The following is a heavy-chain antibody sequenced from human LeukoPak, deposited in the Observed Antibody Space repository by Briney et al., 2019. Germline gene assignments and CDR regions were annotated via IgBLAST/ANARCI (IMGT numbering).Heavy chain of an antibody. CDR3: ATGPVDDILTGYPFGGFDY. CDR1: GYTFTSYG. V-gene: IGHV1-18*03. Sequence: ASVKVSCKASGYTFTSYGISWVRQAPGQGLEWMGWISAYNGNTNYAQKLQGRVTMTTDTSTSTAYMELRSLRSDDMAVYYCATGPVDDILTGYPFGGFDYWGQGTLVTVSS. D-gene: IGHD3-9*01. CDR2: ISAYNGNT. J-gene: IGHJ4*02.